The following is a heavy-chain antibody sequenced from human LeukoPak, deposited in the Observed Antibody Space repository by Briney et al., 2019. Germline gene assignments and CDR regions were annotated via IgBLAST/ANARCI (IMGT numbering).Heavy chain of an antibody. V-gene: IGHV3-23*01. CDR3: AKTRYCTNGVCYPPYAFDI. J-gene: IGHJ3*02. Sequence: GGSLRLPCEASGFTFSSYAMSWVRQAPGKGLKWVSAISGSGGSTYYADSVKGRFTISRDNSKNTLYLQMNSLRAEDTAVYYCAKTRYCTNGVCYPPYAFDIWGQGTMVTVSS. CDR1: GFTFSSYA. CDR2: ISGSGGST. D-gene: IGHD2-8*01.